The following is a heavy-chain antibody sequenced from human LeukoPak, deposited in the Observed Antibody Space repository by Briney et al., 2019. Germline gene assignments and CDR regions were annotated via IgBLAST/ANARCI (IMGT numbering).Heavy chain of an antibody. CDR2: IWYDGSTK. D-gene: IGHD3-9*01. V-gene: IGHV3-33*08. J-gene: IGHJ5*02. CDR1: GFNFSSYG. CDR3: ARGLRSFDWSQNWFDP. Sequence: PGGSLRLSCAASGFNFSSYGMHWVRQAPGKGLEWVAIIWYDGSTKYYADSVEGRFTISRDNSKNTLYLQMNSLRAEDTAVYYCARGLRSFDWSQNWFDPWVQGSQVTVPS.